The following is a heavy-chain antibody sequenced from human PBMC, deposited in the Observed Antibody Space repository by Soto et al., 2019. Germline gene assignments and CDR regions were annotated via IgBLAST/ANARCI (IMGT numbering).Heavy chain of an antibody. V-gene: IGHV4-34*01. CDR2: INHSGST. D-gene: IGHD2-15*01. J-gene: IGHJ5*02. Sequence: SETLSLTCAVYGGSFSGYYWSWIRQPPGKGLEWIGEINHSGSTNYNPSLKSRVTISVDTSKNQFSLKLSSVTAADTAVYYCARATPKRYCSGGSCYAVGNWFDPWGQGTLVTVSS. CDR1: GGSFSGYY. CDR3: ARATPKRYCSGGSCYAVGNWFDP.